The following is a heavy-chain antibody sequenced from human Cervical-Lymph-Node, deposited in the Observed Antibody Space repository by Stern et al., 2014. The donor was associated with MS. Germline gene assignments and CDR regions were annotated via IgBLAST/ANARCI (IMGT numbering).Heavy chain of an antibody. V-gene: IGHV4-59*01. J-gene: IGHJ4*02. CDR2: IYYSGTT. CDR1: GGSISTYY. D-gene: IGHD4-17*01. CDR3: ARVFSSSSGDYGNFDY. Sequence: QVQLQESGPRLVKPSETLSLTCTVSGGSISTYYWSWIRQPPGKGLEWIGYIYYSGTTNYNPSLKSRVTISVDTSKNQFSLKLSSVTAADTAVYYCARVFSSSSGDYGNFDYWGQGTLVTVSS.